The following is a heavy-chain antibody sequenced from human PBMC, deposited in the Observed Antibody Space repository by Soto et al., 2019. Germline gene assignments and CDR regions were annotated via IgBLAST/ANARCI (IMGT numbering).Heavy chain of an antibody. CDR3: ARSGDNYNRLDY. D-gene: IGHD1-1*01. CDR2: SSNSGTFS. J-gene: IGHJ4*02. Sequence: XGALRLSCEGSGFTFSDYYISWIRQAPGKGLEWISYSSNSGTFSRYADSLKGRFSISRDNTKNLLYLQMNSLRAEDTAVYYCARSGDNYNRLDYWGQGTPVTVSS. V-gene: IGHV3-11*06. CDR1: GFTFSDYY.